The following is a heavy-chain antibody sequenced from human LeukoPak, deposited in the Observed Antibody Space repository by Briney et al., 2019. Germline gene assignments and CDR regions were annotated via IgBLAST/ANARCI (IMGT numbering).Heavy chain of an antibody. Sequence: GGSLRLSCAASGFTFSSYWMHWVRQAPGKGLVWVSRINSDGSSTSYADSVKGRFTISRDNAKNALYLQMNSLRAEDTAVYYCARDGGSGSMDVWGKGTTVTVSS. J-gene: IGHJ6*03. CDR3: ARDGGSGSMDV. D-gene: IGHD3-10*01. CDR1: GFTFSSYW. V-gene: IGHV3-74*01. CDR2: INSDGSST.